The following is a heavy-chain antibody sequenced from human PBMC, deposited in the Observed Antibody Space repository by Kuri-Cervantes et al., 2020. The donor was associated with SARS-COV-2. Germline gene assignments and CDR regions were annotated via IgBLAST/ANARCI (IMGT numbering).Heavy chain of an antibody. Sequence: GGSLRLSCAASGFTFTDYAMSWVRQAPGRGPEWVSCISDTGGTTTYADSVKGRFTISRDNSKNTVSLQMHSLRAEDTAIYYCAKDRIDIGYYYYYYGMDVWGQGTTVTVSS. V-gene: IGHV3-23*01. CDR2: ISDTGGTT. D-gene: IGHD2-15*01. CDR1: GFTFTDYA. J-gene: IGHJ6*02. CDR3: AKDRIDIGYYYYYYGMDV.